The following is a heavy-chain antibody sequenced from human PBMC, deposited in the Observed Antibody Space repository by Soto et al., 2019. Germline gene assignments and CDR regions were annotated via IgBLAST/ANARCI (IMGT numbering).Heavy chain of an antibody. CDR2: INHSGST. D-gene: IGHD3-3*01. J-gene: IGHJ6*03. CDR3: ARCELNDFWENYYYYYMDV. V-gene: IGHV4-34*01. Sequence: QVQLQQWGAGLLKPSETLSLTCAVYGGSFSGYYWSWIRQPPGKGLEWIGEINHSGSTNYNPSLKIRVTISVDTAKKQLSLKLSSVTAAESAVYYCARCELNDFWENYYYYYMDVWGKGTTVTVSS. CDR1: GGSFSGYY.